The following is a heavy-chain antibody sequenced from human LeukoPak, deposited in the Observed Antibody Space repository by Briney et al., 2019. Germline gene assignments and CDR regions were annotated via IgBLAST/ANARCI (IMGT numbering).Heavy chain of an antibody. Sequence: PSETLSLTCTVSGGSISSSSYYWGWIRQPPGKGLEWIGSIYYSGSTKYNPSLKSRVTISVDTSKNQFSLKLSSVTAADTAVYYCARRYCYGGSCYSAHDYWGQGTLVTVSS. D-gene: IGHD2-15*01. V-gene: IGHV4-39*07. J-gene: IGHJ4*02. CDR2: IYYSGST. CDR3: ARRYCYGGSCYSAHDY. CDR1: GGSISSSSYY.